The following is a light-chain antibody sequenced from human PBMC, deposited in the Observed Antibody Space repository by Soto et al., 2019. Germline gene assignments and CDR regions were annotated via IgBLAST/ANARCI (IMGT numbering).Light chain of an antibody. Sequence: DIQLTQSPSFLSASVGDRVTITCRASQGISSFLVWYQQKPGKAPKALIYAASTLQSGVPSRFSGSGSGTEFTLTVSSLQPEDFATYYCQQVKSYPITFGQGTRLEIK. CDR1: QGISSF. CDR3: QQVKSYPIT. CDR2: AAS. V-gene: IGKV1-9*01. J-gene: IGKJ5*01.